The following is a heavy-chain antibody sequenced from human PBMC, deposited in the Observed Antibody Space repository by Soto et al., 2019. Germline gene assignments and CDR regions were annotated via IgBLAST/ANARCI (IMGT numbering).Heavy chain of an antibody. D-gene: IGHD2-15*01. V-gene: IGHV3-30-3*01. CDR1: GFTFSSYA. CDR2: ISYDGSNK. CDR3: GKDINAGGMDV. J-gene: IGHJ6*02. Sequence: GGSLRLSCAASGFTFSSYAMHWVRQAPGKGLEWVAVISYDGSNKYYADSVKGRFTISRDNSKNTLYLQMNSLRAEDTAVYYCGKDINAGGMDVWGQGTTVTVSS.